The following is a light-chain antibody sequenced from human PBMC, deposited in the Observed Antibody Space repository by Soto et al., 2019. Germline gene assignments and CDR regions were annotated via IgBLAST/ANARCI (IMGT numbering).Light chain of an antibody. CDR2: SND. Sequence: QSALTQPASVSGSPGQSITISCTGTSSDVGGYNYVSWYQQHPGKAPKLLIYSNDQRPSGVPDRFSGSKSGTSASLAISGLLSEDEADYYCAIWDLTLSAWVFGGGTQLTVL. V-gene: IGLV2-14*01. CDR1: SSDVGGYNY. CDR3: AIWDLTLSAWV. J-gene: IGLJ3*02.